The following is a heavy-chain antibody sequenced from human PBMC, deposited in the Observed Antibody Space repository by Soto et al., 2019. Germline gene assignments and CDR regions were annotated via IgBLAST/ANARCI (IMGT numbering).Heavy chain of an antibody. J-gene: IGHJ6*02. V-gene: IGHV3-21*01. CDR1: GFSFSSYS. CDR2: ISSSSSYI. D-gene: IGHD2-15*01. Sequence: GGSLRLSCAASGFSFSSYSMNWVRQAPGKWLEWVSSISSSSSYIYYADSVKVRFTISRDNAKNSLYLQMNSLRAEDTAVYYCARVVAAGDYYDYYGMDVWGQGTTVTVSS. CDR3: ARVVAAGDYYDYYGMDV.